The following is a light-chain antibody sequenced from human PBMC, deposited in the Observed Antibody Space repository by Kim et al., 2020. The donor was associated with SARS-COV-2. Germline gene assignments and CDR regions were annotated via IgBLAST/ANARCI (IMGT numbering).Light chain of an antibody. CDR2: VNSDGSH. V-gene: IGLV4-69*01. Sequence: PFTLTCTLSSGHSNNAISWHQRQPGKGPRHLMKVNSDGSHSKGDGIPDRFSGSSSGAERYLTVSSLQSEDEADYYCQTWGTGIWVFGGGTQLTVL. CDR1: SGHSNNA. J-gene: IGLJ3*02. CDR3: QTWGTGIWV.